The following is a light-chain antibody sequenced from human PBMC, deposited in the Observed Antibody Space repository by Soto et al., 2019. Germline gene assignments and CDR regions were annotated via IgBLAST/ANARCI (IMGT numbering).Light chain of an antibody. CDR1: QSISSY. CDR3: QERTDWPLT. V-gene: IGKV3-11*01. Sequence: EIALTQAPATLASSPHVRATLPCRACQSISSYLAWYQQKPGQAPRLLIYDASDRATGIPARFSGSGSGTDFTLTISSLEPEDFAVYYCQERTDWPLTFGGGTKVDI. CDR2: DAS. J-gene: IGKJ4*01.